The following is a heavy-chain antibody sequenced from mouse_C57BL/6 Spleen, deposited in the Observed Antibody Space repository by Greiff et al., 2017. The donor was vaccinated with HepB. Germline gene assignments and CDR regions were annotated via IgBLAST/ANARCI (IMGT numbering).Heavy chain of an antibody. V-gene: IGHV5-17*01. CDR2: ISSGSSTI. Sequence: EVQLVESGGGLVKPGGSLKLSCAASGFTFSDYGMHWVRQAPEKGLEWVAYISSGSSTIYYADTVKGRFTISRDNAKNTLFLQMTSLRSEDTAMYYCARDDGYYGVYAMDYWGQGTSVTVSS. CDR3: ARDDGYYGVYAMDY. CDR1: GFTFSDYG. J-gene: IGHJ4*01. D-gene: IGHD2-3*01.